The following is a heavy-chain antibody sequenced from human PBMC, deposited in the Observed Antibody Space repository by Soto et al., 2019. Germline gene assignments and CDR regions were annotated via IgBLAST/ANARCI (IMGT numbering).Heavy chain of an antibody. Sequence: QVRLQEWGPGLVKPSQTLSLKCSVSGGSITTGGRYWSWFRQLPGKGLEWIGEIYYSGNTYYNASLKSRVTISVEAAKNQFSLKLSSVTAADTAVYYCAQAFVFTGGDGFHIWGQGRLVTVSS. D-gene: IGHD1-1*01. CDR2: IYYSGNT. J-gene: IGHJ3*02. V-gene: IGHV4-31*02. CDR1: GGSITTGGRY. CDR3: AQAFVFTGGDGFHI.